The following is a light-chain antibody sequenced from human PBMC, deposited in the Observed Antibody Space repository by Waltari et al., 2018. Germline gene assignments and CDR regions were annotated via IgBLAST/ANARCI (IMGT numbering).Light chain of an antibody. J-gene: IGKJ4*01. Sequence: IVLTQSPATLSLSPGERATLTCRASQSVSSDLAWYQQEPGQAPRLLIYDASNRATGIPARFSGSGSGTDFTLTISSLEPEDFAVYYCQQRSNWPPGLTFGGGTKVEIK. V-gene: IGKV3-11*01. CDR3: QQRSNWPPGLT. CDR2: DAS. CDR1: QSVSSD.